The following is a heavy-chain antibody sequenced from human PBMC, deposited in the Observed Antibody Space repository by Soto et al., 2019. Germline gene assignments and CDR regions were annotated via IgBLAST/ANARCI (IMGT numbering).Heavy chain of an antibody. V-gene: IGHV4-31*03. CDR2: IYYSGST. Sequence: TSETLSLTCTVSGGSISSGGYYWSWIRQHPGKGLEWIGYIYYSGSTYYNPSLKSRVTISVDTSKNQFSLKLSSVTAADTAVYYCACDYGSGSYRFDFWGQGFLVTVS. J-gene: IGHJ4*02. D-gene: IGHD3-10*01. CDR3: ACDYGSGSYRFDF. CDR1: GGSISSGGYY.